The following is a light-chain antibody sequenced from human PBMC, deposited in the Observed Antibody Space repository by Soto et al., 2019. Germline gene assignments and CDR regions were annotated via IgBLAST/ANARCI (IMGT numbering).Light chain of an antibody. J-gene: IGKJ1*01. V-gene: IGKV1-5*03. CDR1: QSISSW. CDR2: KAS. Sequence: DIHLTQSPSSLSASVGDRVTITCRASQSISSWLAWYQQKPGKAPKLLIYKASSLESGGPSRFSGSGSGTEFTLTISSLQPDDFATYYCQQYNSYSTFGQGTKVDI. CDR3: QQYNSYST.